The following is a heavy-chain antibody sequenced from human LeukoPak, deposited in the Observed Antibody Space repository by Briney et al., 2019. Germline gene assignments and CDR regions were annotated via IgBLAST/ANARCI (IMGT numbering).Heavy chain of an antibody. V-gene: IGHV3-23*01. CDR1: GFTFSSYA. J-gene: IGHJ4*02. D-gene: IGHD6-13*01. Sequence: GGSLRLSCAASGFTFSSYAMSRVRQAPGKGLEWVSAISGSGGSTYYADSVKGRFTISRDNSKNTLYLQMNSLRAEDTAVYYCAKDEGYSSSWGISDYWGQGTLVTVSS. CDR2: ISGSGGST. CDR3: AKDEGYSSSWGISDY.